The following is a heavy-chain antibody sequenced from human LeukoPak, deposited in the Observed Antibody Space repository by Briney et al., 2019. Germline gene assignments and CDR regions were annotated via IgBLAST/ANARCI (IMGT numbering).Heavy chain of an antibody. D-gene: IGHD3-3*01. CDR3: ARDQGVRFLETNWFDP. CDR2: ITVYNGNT. Sequence: ASVKVSCKASGYTFSSYGISWVRQAPGQGLEWMGWITVYNGNTKYAHKYQDRVTMTTDTSTSTAYMDLRSLRSEDTAVYYCARDQGVRFLETNWFDPWGQGTLVTVSS. CDR1: GYTFSSYG. J-gene: IGHJ5*02. V-gene: IGHV1-18*01.